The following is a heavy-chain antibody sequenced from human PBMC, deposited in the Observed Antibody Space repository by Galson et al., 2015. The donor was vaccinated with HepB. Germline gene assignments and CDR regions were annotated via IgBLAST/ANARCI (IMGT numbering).Heavy chain of an antibody. J-gene: IGHJ4*02. CDR2: ITSSGSSI. Sequence: SLRLSCAASGFTFNVYGIAWVRQAPGKGLEWISYITSSGSSIYYADSVKGRFTIFRDNAKKSLYLQMNSLTAEDTAVYYCARDRDSSGYYYMDYFDYWGQGVLVTVSS. CDR3: ARDRDSSGYYYMDYFDY. CDR1: GFTFNVYG. V-gene: IGHV3-48*01. D-gene: IGHD3-22*01.